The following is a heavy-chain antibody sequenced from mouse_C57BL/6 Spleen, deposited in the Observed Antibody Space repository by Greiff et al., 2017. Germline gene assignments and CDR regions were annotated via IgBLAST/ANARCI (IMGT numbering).Heavy chain of an antibody. CDR3: ARRGSRDAMDY. D-gene: IGHD1-1*01. CDR1: GFSLSTSGMG. V-gene: IGHV8-12*01. J-gene: IGHJ4*01. CDR2: PYWDDDK. Sequence: QVTLKESGPGILQSSQTLSLTCSFSGFSLSTSGMGVSWIRPPSGKGLEWLAHPYWDDDKRYNPFLKSRLTIAKDTSRNQVFLKITSVDTADTATYYCARRGSRDAMDYWGQGTSVTVSS.